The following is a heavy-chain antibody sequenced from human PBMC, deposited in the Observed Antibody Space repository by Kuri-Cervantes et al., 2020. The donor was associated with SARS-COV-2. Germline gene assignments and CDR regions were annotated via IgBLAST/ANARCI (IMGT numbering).Heavy chain of an antibody. Sequence: GGSLKISCAASGFTFSSYGMHWVRQAPGTGLEWVAVVSYNGTNKYYADSVKGRFTISRDNSRNIVYLQMSSLRPEDTALYYCTREAYDYNMGFDSWGQGTLVTVSS. CDR3: TREAYDYNMGFDS. V-gene: IGHV3-30*19. CDR2: VSYNGTNK. D-gene: IGHD4-11*01. CDR1: GFTFSSYG. J-gene: IGHJ4*02.